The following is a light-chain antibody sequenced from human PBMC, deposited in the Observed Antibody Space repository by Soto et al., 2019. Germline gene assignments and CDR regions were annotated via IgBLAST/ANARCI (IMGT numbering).Light chain of an antibody. CDR1: QSIGIW. CDR2: KAS. Sequence: IQMTQSPSTLSASVGDRVAITCRASQSIGIWLAGDQQKPGKAPRFLIYKASRLESGDTSRFSGSGYGTEFTLTISSLQPDDFATFFCQQYNAYSWTFGQGTKVELK. J-gene: IGKJ1*01. CDR3: QQYNAYSWT. V-gene: IGKV1-5*03.